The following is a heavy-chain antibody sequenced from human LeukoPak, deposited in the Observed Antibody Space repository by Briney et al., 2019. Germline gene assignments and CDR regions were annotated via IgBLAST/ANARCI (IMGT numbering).Heavy chain of an antibody. D-gene: IGHD2-2*01. J-gene: IGHJ6*02. CDR2: ISLSSTYT. CDR3: ARDRREGFDCSSTSCPYYYSGMDV. CDR1: GFXFSDYY. Sequence: PGGSLRLSCAASGFXFSDYYMSWIRQAPGKGLEWVSYISLSSTYTNYADSVKGRFTISRDNSKNSLYLQMSSLRAEDTAVYYCARDRREGFDCSSTSCPYYYSGMDVWGQGTTVTVSS. V-gene: IGHV3-11*06.